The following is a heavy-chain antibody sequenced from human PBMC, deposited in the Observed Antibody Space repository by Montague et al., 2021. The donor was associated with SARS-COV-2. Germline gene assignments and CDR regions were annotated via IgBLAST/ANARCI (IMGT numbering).Heavy chain of an antibody. V-gene: IGHV1-18*01. CDR2: ISAYNGNT. CDR3: ARDPGYTSFTRWYFDL. CDR1: GYTFTSYG. Sequence: SVKVSCKASGYTFTSYGISWVRQAPGQGLEWMGWISAYNGNTNYAQKLQGRVTMTTDTSTSTAYMEMRSLRSDDTAVYYCARDPGYTSFTRWYFDLWGPGTLVTVSS. J-gene: IGHJ2*01. D-gene: IGHD5-18*01.